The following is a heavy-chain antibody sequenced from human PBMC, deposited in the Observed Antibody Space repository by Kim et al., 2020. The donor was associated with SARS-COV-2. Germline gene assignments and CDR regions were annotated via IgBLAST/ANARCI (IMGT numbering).Heavy chain of an antibody. J-gene: IGHJ4*02. CDR3: ARARGEGGSYFDY. CDR2: INPSGGSS. D-gene: IGHD1-26*01. V-gene: IGHV1-46*01. Sequence: ASVNVSCKASVYTFTSYLMDWVRQAPGQGLEWMGIINPSGGSSSYAQKFQGRVTMTRDTSTRTVYMELSSLRSEDTAVYYCARARGEGGSYFDYWGQGTLVTVSS. CDR1: VYTFTSYL.